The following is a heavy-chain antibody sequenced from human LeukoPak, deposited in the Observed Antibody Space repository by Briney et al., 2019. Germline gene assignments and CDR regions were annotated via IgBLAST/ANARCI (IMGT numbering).Heavy chain of an antibody. CDR1: GFTFNTYG. V-gene: IGHV3-30*02. CDR3: AKDRVGPAAPNWFDP. CDR2: IWYDGSQK. J-gene: IGHJ5*02. Sequence: GGSLRLSCAASGFTFNTYGMHWVRRAAGKGLEWVAVIWYDGSQKYYADSVRGRFTISRDNSKNTLYLQMNSLRAEDTAVYYCAKDRVGPAAPNWFDPWGQGTLVTVSS. D-gene: IGHD2-2*01.